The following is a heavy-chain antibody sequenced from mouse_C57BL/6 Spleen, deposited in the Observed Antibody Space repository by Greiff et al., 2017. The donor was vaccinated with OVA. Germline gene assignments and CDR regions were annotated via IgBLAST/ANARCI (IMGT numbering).Heavy chain of an antibody. V-gene: IGHV1-72*01. CDR3: AREDIDYDYDGAMDY. CDR1: GFTFTSYG. D-gene: IGHD2-4*01. Sequence: QVQLQQPGAELVKPGASVKLSCKASGFTFTSYGMHWVQQRPGRGLEWIGRIGPSGGCTKYHEKLKSKATLTVDKPSSTTYMQLSSLTSEDSAVYDCAREDIDYDYDGAMDYWGQGTSVTVSS. J-gene: IGHJ4*01. CDR2: IGPSGGCT.